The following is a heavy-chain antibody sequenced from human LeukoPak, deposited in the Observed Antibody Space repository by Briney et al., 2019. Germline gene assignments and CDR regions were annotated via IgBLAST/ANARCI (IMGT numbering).Heavy chain of an antibody. D-gene: IGHD6-19*01. V-gene: IGHV4-39*01. J-gene: IGHJ4*02. CDR3: ARHQYSSGRYTPSYAPYFDY. Sequence: PSETLSLTCTVSGGSISSSSYYWGWIRQPPGKGLEWIGSIYYSGSTYYNPSLKSRVTISVDTSKNQFSLKLSSVTAADTAVYYCARHQYSSGRYTPSYAPYFDYWGQGTLVTVSS. CDR2: IYYSGST. CDR1: GGSISSSSYY.